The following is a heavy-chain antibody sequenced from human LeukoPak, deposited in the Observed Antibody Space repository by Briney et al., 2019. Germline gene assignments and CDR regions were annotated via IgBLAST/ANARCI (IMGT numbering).Heavy chain of an antibody. CDR1: GFTFSSYG. J-gene: IGHJ4*02. Sequence: GGSLRLSCAASGFTFSSYGMTWVRQAPGKGLEWVSAISGSGGSTYYADSVKGRFTISRDNSKNTLYLQMNSLRAEDTAVYYCAKSPYSGYGPSYDYWGQGTLVTVSS. V-gene: IGHV3-23*01. D-gene: IGHD5-12*01. CDR3: AKSPYSGYGPSYDY. CDR2: ISGSGGST.